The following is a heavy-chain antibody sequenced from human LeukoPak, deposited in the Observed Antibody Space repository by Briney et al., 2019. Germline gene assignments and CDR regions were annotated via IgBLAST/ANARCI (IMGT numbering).Heavy chain of an antibody. CDR2: IYSGGST. D-gene: IGHD4/OR15-4a*01. CDR3: ARGLTMVGGMDV. V-gene: IGHV3-66*01. CDR1: GFTVSSNY. J-gene: IGHJ6*02. Sequence: GGSLRLSCAASGFTVSSNYMSWVRQAPGKGLEWVSVIYSGGSTYYADSVKGRFTISRDNSKNTLYLQMNRMRAEDTAVYYCARGLTMVGGMDVWGQGTTVTVSS.